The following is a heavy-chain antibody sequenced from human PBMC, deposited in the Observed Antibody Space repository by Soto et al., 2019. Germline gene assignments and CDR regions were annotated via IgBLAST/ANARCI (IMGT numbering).Heavy chain of an antibody. D-gene: IGHD6-19*01. V-gene: IGHV3-9*01. CDR1: GFTFDDYA. CDR3: AKEVAGSTPYLDY. J-gene: IGHJ4*02. CDR2: ISWNSGSI. Sequence: GGSLRLSCAASGFTFDDYAMHWVRQAPGKGLEWVSGISWNSGSIGYADSVKGRFTISRDNAKNSLYLQMNSLRAEDTALYYCAKEVAGSTPYLDYWGQGTLVTVSS.